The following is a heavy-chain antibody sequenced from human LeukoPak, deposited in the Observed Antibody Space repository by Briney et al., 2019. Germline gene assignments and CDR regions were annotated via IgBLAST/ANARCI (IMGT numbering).Heavy chain of an antibody. J-gene: IGHJ4*02. V-gene: IGHV3-53*01. CDR1: GFTVSDYY. Sequence: GGSLRLSCVASGFTVSDYYMSWVRQAPGKGLECVSLIYSRGSSTYYADSVKGRFTISRDDSKNTLYLQMNSLRAEDTAVYYCAKDRDAWIQLWGLWDYWGQGTLVTVSS. CDR3: AKDRDAWIQLWGLWDY. CDR2: IYSRGSST. D-gene: IGHD5-18*01.